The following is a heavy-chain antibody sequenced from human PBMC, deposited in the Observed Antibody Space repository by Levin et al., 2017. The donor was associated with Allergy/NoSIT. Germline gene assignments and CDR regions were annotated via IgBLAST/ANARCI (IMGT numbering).Heavy chain of an antibody. J-gene: IGHJ4*02. CDR1: GFTFSDYY. D-gene: IGHD6-13*01. CDR2: ISSSSSFT. CDR3: AREYSSTWYVVDY. Sequence: GESLKISCAASGFTFSDYYMSWIRQAPGKGLEWVSYISSSSSFTNYADSVKGRFTISRDNAKNSLYLQMNGLRAEDTAIYYCAREYSSTWYVVDYWGQGTLVTVSS. V-gene: IGHV3-11*05.